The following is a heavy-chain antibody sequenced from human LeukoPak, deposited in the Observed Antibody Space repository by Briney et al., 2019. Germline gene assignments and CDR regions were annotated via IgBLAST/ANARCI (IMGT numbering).Heavy chain of an antibody. J-gene: IGHJ4*02. CDR1: GGTFNSYA. D-gene: IGHD3-22*01. CDR2: IIPIFGTT. V-gene: IGHV1-69*06. Sequence: SVKVSCKASGGTFNSYAISWVRQAPGQGLEWMGGIIPIFGTTNYARKFRGRVTLTADKSTSTAYMELRSLRSDDTAVYYCARTAGSSSGYPFDYWGQGTLVTVSS. CDR3: ARTAGSSSGYPFDY.